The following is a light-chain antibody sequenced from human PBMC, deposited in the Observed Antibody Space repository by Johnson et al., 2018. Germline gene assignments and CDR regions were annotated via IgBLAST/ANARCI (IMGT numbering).Light chain of an antibody. V-gene: IGLV1-51*02. Sequence: QSVLTQPPSVSAAPGQKVTISCSGSSSNIGNNYVSWYQQLPGTAPKLLIYETNKRPSGIPDRFPGSKSGTSATLGIPGLPTGDEADYYCGTWDSSVSAGNVFGTGTKVTVL. CDR3: GTWDSSVSAGNV. J-gene: IGLJ1*01. CDR1: SSNIGNNY. CDR2: ETN.